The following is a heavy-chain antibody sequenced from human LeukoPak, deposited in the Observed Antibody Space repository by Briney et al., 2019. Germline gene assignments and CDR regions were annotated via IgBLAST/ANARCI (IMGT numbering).Heavy chain of an antibody. V-gene: IGHV4-59*01. CDR2: IYYSGST. Sequence: PSETLSLTCTVSGGSISSYYWSWIRQPPGKGLEWIGYIYYSGSTNYNPSLKSRVTISVDTSKNQFSLKLSSVTAADTAVYYCARAGPLGDGYYFDYWGQGTLVTVSS. CDR3: ARAGPLGDGYYFDY. D-gene: IGHD3-10*01. J-gene: IGHJ4*02. CDR1: GGSISSYY.